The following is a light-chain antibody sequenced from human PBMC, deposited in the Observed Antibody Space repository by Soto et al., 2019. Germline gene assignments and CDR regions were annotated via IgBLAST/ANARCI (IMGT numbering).Light chain of an antibody. J-gene: IGKJ2*02. Sequence: DIQMTESASSLAASVGDRVTITCQASQDISNYLNWYQQKPAQAPTLLLYDASNLETGVPSWFSGSGSGTDFTLTISSLQPEEIATYYWPHYDNHACTFGRGSKLLIK. CDR3: PHYDNHACT. CDR1: QDISNY. CDR2: DAS. V-gene: IGKV1-33*01.